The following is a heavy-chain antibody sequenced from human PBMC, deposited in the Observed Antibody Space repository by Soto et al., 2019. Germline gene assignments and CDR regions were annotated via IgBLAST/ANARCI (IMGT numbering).Heavy chain of an antibody. D-gene: IGHD6-19*01. CDR2: IHWDDEK. CDR1: GFSLNTRGVG. CDR3: VYSAFVLGSVWNFDF. V-gene: IGHV2-5*02. J-gene: IGHJ4*02. Sequence: QITLKESGPTLVIPTPPITLTCTFSGFSLNTRGVGVGWIRQPPGKALEWVALIHWDDEKRYSPSLRNTLTSTKDTSKNQVVLIMTNMHPVDTATYYCVYSAFVLGSVWNFDFWGQGSLVTVSS.